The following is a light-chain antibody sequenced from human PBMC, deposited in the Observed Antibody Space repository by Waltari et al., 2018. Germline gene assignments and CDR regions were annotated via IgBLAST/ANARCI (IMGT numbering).Light chain of an antibody. Sequence: DVVMTQSLLSLPFTLGQPASISCRSSQSLLYSDGNTYLDWFQQRPGQSPRRLIYQVSNRVPGVPDRFSGSGSGTDFTLKISRVEAEDVGTYYCTQGLYWPWTFGQGTKVEIK. V-gene: IGKV2-30*01. CDR1: QSLLYSDGNTY. CDR2: QVS. CDR3: TQGLYWPWT. J-gene: IGKJ1*01.